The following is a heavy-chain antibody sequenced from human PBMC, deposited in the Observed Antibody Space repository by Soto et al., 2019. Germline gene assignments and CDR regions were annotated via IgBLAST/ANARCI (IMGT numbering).Heavy chain of an antibody. J-gene: IGHJ4*02. V-gene: IGHV1-69*02. CDR3: AISMGLSSGWNYYFDY. D-gene: IGHD6-19*01. CDR1: GGTFSSYT. CDR2: IIPILGIA. Sequence: QVQLVQSGAEVKKPGSSVKVSCKASGGTFSSYTISWVRQAPGQGLEWMGRIIPILGIANYAQKFQGRVTITADKSTSTAYMELSSLRSVDTAVYYCAISMGLSSGWNYYFDYWGQGTLVTVSS.